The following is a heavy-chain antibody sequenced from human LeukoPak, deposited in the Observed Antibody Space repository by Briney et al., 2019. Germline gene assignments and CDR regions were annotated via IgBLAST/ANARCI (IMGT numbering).Heavy chain of an antibody. V-gene: IGHV3-66*01. CDR1: GFTVRSNS. CDR2: IYSGDST. CDR3: ARGGSSGYHYNAFDI. J-gene: IGHJ3*02. Sequence: PGGSLRLSCAASGFTVRSNSMNWVRQAPGKGLEWVSVIYSGDSTYYADSVKGRFTISRDNSKTSLYLQMSSLRAEDTAVYYCARGGSSGYHYNAFDIWGQGTMVTVSS. D-gene: IGHD3-22*01.